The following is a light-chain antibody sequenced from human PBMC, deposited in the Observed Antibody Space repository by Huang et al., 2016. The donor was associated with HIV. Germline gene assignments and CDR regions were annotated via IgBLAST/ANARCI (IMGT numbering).Light chain of an antibody. J-gene: IGKJ1*01. CDR2: DAS. CDR1: QNVRTN. CDR3: QQHNNWPRT. Sequence: EVVVTQSPATLSVSPGERATLSCRARQNVRTNLAWYQQKPGQAPRPLMFDASTRATGIPARFSGSGSGTDFTLTISSLQSEDFAVYYCQQHNNWPRTFGQGTKVEIK. V-gene: IGKV3-15*01.